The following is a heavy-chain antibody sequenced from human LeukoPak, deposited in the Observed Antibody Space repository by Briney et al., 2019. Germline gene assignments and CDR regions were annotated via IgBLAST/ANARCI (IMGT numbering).Heavy chain of an antibody. D-gene: IGHD5-18*01. CDR3: ARGGVDVDTAMVTEY. J-gene: IGHJ4*02. CDR1: GYTFTGYY. V-gene: IGHV1-2*02. Sequence: ASVKVSCKASGYTFTGYYMRWVRQAPGQGLEWMGWINPNSGGTNYAQKFQGRVTMTRDTSISTAYMELSRLRSDDTAVYYCARGGVDVDTAMVTEYWGQGTLVTVSS. CDR2: INPNSGGT.